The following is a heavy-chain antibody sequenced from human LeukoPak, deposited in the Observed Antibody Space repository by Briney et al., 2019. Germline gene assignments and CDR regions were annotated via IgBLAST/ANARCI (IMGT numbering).Heavy chain of an antibody. CDR3: AKDRLATYYYGSGSYYNGGLFDY. V-gene: IGHV3-48*01. D-gene: IGHD3-10*01. CDR2: ISSSSATL. J-gene: IGHJ4*02. CDR1: GFTFSDYN. Sequence: GGSLRLSCAASGFTFSDYNINWARQAPGKGLEWVSYISSSSATLYYADSVKGRFTISRDNSKNTLYLQMNSLRAEDTAVYYCAKDRLATYYYGSGSYYNGGLFDYWGQGTLVTVSS.